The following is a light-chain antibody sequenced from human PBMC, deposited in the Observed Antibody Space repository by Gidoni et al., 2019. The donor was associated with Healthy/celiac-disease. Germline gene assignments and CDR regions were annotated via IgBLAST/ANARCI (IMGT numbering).Light chain of an antibody. J-gene: IGKJ4*01. CDR3: QQYDNLPPLT. V-gene: IGKV1-33*01. Sequence: DIQMTLSPSSLSASVGDRVTIPCQASQVISHSLNCYQQKPGQVPKLLLYEASNLETGVPSRFIGIGSGTDFTFTISSRQPEDIATFYCQQYDNLPPLTFGGGTKVEIK. CDR1: QVISHS. CDR2: EAS.